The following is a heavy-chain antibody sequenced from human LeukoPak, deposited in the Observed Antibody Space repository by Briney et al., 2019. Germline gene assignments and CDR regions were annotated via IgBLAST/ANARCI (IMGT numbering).Heavy chain of an antibody. J-gene: IGHJ5*02. CDR3: ARGLNMRESGIVVVPAVTRGTDNWFDP. CDR1: GGSISSGDYY. Sequence: SSETLSLTCTVSGGSISSGDYYWSWIRQPPGKGLEWIGEINHSGSTNYNPSLKSRVTISVDTSKNQFSLKLSSVTAADTAVYYCARGLNMRESGIVVVPAVTRGTDNWFDPWGQGTLVTVSS. V-gene: IGHV4-39*07. D-gene: IGHD2-2*01. CDR2: INHSGST.